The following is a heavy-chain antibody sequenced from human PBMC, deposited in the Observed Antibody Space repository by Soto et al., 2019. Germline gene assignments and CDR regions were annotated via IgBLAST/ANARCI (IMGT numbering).Heavy chain of an antibody. V-gene: IGHV1-69*02. CDR2: IIPILGIA. CDR1: GGTFSSYT. CDR3: AILELDIVVVPAARFDP. J-gene: IGHJ5*02. D-gene: IGHD2-2*01. Sequence: QVQLVQSGAEVKKPGSSVKVSCKASGGTFSSYTISWVRQAPGQGLEWMGRIIPILGIANYAQKFQGRVTITADKSTSTAYMELSSLRSEDTAVYYCAILELDIVVVPAARFDPWGQGTLVTVSS.